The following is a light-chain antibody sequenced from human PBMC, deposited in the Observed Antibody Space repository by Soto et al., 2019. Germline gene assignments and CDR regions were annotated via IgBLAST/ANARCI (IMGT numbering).Light chain of an antibody. V-gene: IGLV2-14*01. CDR3: SSYTSSSFYV. CDR2: DVS. Sequence: QPVLTQPASVSGSPGQSITISCTGTSSDVGGYNYVSWYQQHPGKAPKLMIYDVSNRPSGVSNRFSGSKSGNTASLTISGLQAEDEADYYCSSYTSSSFYVFGTGTQLTVL. J-gene: IGLJ1*01. CDR1: SSDVGGYNY.